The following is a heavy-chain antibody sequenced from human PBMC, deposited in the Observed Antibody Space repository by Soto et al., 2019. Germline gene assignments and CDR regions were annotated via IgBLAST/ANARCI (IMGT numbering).Heavy chain of an antibody. CDR1: GFTFSSYS. J-gene: IGHJ4*02. CDR3: AKGRGPERIAAAGMIDY. Sequence: EVQLVESGGGLVKPGGSLSLSCAASGFTFSSYSMNWVRQAPGKGLEWVSSIDSDSRYIFYADSLRGRFTISRDNAKNSLYLQMSSLRVEDTAVYYCAKGRGPERIAAAGMIDYWGQGTLVTVSS. CDR2: IDSDSRYI. D-gene: IGHD6-13*01. V-gene: IGHV3-21*01.